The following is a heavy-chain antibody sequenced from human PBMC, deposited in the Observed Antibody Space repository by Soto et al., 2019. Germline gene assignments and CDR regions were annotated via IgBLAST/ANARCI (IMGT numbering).Heavy chain of an antibody. V-gene: IGHV4-31*03. Sequence: LSLTCTVSGGSISSGGYYWSWIRQHPGKGLEWIGYIYYSGSTYYNPSLKSRVTISVDTSKNQFSLKLSSITAADTAVYYCARSGDIVATIGAFDIWGHGTMVTVSS. CDR2: IYYSGST. D-gene: IGHD5-12*01. CDR1: GGSISSGGYY. J-gene: IGHJ3*02. CDR3: ARSGDIVATIGAFDI.